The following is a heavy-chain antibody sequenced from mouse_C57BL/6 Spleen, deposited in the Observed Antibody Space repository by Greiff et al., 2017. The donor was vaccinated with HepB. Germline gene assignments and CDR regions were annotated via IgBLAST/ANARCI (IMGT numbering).Heavy chain of an antibody. D-gene: IGHD2-4*01. CDR3: ARDGMITGKTGFAD. CDR2: ISDGGSYT. CDR1: GFTFSSYA. J-gene: IGHJ3*01. Sequence: EVKLEESGGGLVKPGGSLKLSCAASGFTFSSYAMSWVRQTPEKRLEWVATISDGGSYTYYPDNVKGRFTISRDNAKNNLYLQMSHLKSEDTAMYYCARDGMITGKTGFADWGQGTLVTVSA. V-gene: IGHV5-4*01.